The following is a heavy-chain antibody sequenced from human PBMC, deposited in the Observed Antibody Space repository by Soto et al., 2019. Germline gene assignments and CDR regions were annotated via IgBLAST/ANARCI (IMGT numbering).Heavy chain of an antibody. CDR2: IRSKAYGGTT. Sequence: GGSLRLSCAASGFTFSASAMSWVRQAPGKGLELVGFIRSKAYGGTTEYAASVKGRFTISRDDSKSIAYLQMNSLKTEDTAVYYCTRDWLIAAAGHYGMDVWGQGTTVTVSS. V-gene: IGHV3-49*04. CDR1: GFTFSASA. J-gene: IGHJ6*02. CDR3: TRDWLIAAAGHYGMDV. D-gene: IGHD6-13*01.